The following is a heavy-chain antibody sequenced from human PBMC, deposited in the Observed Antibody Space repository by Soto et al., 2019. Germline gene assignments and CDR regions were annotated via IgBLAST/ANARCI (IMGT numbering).Heavy chain of an antibody. CDR1: GGTFSSYA. D-gene: IGHD3-10*01. Sequence: QVQLGQSGAEVKKPGSSVKGSCKASGGTFSSYAISWVRQAPGQGLEWMGGIIPIFGTANYAQKFQGRVTITADKSTSTAYMELSSLRSEDTAVYDCARGLLWLGESNFDYWGHGTLGTVSS. CDR2: IIPIFGTA. J-gene: IGHJ4*01. V-gene: IGHV1-69*06. CDR3: ARGLLWLGESNFDY.